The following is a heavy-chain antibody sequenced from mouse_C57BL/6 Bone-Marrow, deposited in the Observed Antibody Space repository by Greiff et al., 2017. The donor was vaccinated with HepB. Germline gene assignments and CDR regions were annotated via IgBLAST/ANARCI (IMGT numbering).Heavy chain of an antibody. CDR1: GYTFTSYW. Sequence: VQLQQPGAELVMPGASVKLSCKASGYTFTSYWMHWVKQRPGQGLEWIGWIYPRDGSTKYNEKFKGKATLTVDTSSSTAYMELHSLTSEDSAVYFCARDYGPYFDYWGQGTTLTVSS. CDR3: ARDYGPYFDY. V-gene: IGHV1-85*01. CDR2: IYPRDGST. J-gene: IGHJ2*01. D-gene: IGHD1-1*02.